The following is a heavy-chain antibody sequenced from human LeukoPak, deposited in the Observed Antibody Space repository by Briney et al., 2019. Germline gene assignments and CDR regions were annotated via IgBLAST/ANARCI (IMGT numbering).Heavy chain of an antibody. CDR3: ARGLRVRSSWYFDL. CDR1: GGSISSYY. CDR2: IYYSGST. Sequence: SETLSLTCTVSGGSISSYYWSWLRQPPGKGLXXXGYIYYSGSTNYNPSLKSRVTISVDTSKNQFSLKLSSVTAADTAVYYCARGLRVRSSWYFDLWGRGTLVTVSS. J-gene: IGHJ2*01. D-gene: IGHD4-17*01. V-gene: IGHV4-59*01.